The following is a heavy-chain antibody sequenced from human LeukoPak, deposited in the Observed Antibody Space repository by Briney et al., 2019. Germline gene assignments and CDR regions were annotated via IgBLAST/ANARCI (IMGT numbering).Heavy chain of an antibody. D-gene: IGHD6-13*01. J-gene: IGHJ4*02. V-gene: IGHV1-2*02. CDR2: INPNSGGT. Sequence: ASVKVSCKASGYTFTGYYMHWVRQAPGQGLEWMGWINPNSGGTNYAQKFQGRVTMTRDTSISTAYMELSRLRSEDTAVYYCARAGYSSSWYYFEYWGQGTLVTVSS. CDR3: ARAGYSSSWYYFEY. CDR1: GYTFTGYY.